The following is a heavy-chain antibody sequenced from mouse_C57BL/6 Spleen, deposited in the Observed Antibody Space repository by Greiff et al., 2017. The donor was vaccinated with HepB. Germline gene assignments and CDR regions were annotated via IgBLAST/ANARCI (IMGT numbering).Heavy chain of an antibody. CDR1: GFTFSDYG. V-gene: IGHV5-17*01. J-gene: IGHJ3*01. CDR3: ARPIYYDYPAWFAY. D-gene: IGHD2-4*01. Sequence: EVKLMESGGGLVKPGGSLKLSCAASGFTFSDYGMHWVRQAPEKGLEWVAYISSGSSTIYYADTVKGRFTISRDNAKNTLFLQMTSLRSEDTAMYYCARPIYYDYPAWFAYWGQGTLVTVSA. CDR2: ISSGSSTI.